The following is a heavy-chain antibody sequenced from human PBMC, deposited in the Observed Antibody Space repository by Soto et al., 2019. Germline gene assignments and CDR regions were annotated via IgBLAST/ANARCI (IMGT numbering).Heavy chain of an antibody. CDR2: ISYDGSNK. CDR3: AKDSSGYYSYFDY. CDR1: GFTCSSYG. Sequence: TGGSLRLSCAASGFTCSSYGMHWVRQAPGKGLEWVAIISYDGSNKYYADSVKGRFTISRDNSKNTLYLQMNSLRAEDTAVYYCAKDSSGYYSYFDYWGQGTLVTVSS. D-gene: IGHD3-22*01. V-gene: IGHV3-30*18. J-gene: IGHJ4*02.